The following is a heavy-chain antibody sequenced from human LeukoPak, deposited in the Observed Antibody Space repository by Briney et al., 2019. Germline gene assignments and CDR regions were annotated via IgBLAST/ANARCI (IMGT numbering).Heavy chain of an antibody. V-gene: IGHV3-21*01. CDR3: ATQRGCIAQAGRDY. D-gene: IGHD6-19*01. CDR1: RFSFSGYN. J-gene: IGHJ4*02. Sequence: GGSLRLSCAASRFSFSGYNMDWDRQAPGKGLEWVSSISSSSSYIYYADSVKGRFTISRDNAKNSLYLQMNSLRAEDTAVYYCATQRGCIAQAGRDYWGQGTLVTVSS. CDR2: ISSSSSYI.